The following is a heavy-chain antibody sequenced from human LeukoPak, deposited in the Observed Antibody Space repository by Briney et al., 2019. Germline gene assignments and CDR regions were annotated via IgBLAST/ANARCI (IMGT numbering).Heavy chain of an antibody. J-gene: IGHJ4*02. V-gene: IGHV4-34*01. Sequence: PSETLSFTCAVYGGSFSGYYWSWIRQPPGQGLEWIGEINHSGSTNYNPSLKSRVTISVDTSKNQFSLKLSPVTAADTAVYYCAAARRRGRIDYWGQGTLVTVSS. CDR2: INHSGST. CDR3: AAARRRGRIDY. CDR1: GGSFSGYY. D-gene: IGHD6-6*01.